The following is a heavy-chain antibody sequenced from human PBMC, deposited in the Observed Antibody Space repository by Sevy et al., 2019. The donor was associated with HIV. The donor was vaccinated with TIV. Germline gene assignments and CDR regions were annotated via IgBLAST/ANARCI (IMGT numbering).Heavy chain of an antibody. V-gene: IGHV4-59*08. CDR2: IYYNGHI. D-gene: IGHD1-26*01. CDR1: GGSITSLY. Sequence: SETLSLTCTVSGGSITSLYWNWIRQPPGKGLEWIANIYYNGHINYNPSLKSRVTLSLDTSKNQFSLGRSSVTAADTAMYYCAGENAWGRDYSWGQGTLVTVSS. CDR3: AGENAWGRDYS. J-gene: IGHJ4*02.